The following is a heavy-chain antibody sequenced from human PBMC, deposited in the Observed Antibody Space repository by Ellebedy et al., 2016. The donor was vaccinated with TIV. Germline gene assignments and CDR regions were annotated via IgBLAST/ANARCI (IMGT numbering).Heavy chain of an antibody. Sequence: PGGSLRLSCAASGFTFSNYWMTRVRQAPGKGLEWVANIKRDGSETYYEDSVKGRFTIYRDNARNSLFLQMNSLTAEDTAVYYCVRDRAGDASDDYWGQGTLVRVSS. CDR1: GFTFSNYW. J-gene: IGHJ4*02. D-gene: IGHD3-16*01. V-gene: IGHV3-7*01. CDR3: VRDRAGDASDDY. CDR2: IKRDGSET.